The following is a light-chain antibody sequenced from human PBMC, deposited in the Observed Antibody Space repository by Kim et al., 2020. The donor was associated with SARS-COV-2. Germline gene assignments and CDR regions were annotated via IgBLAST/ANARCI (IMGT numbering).Light chain of an antibody. V-gene: IGLV1-44*01. CDR2: GTN. CDR3: ASWDDSLSGYV. Sequence: GQTVTMYCSGGSSHLGSNDVAWFRQFPGTAPKVLVYGTNQRPAGVPGRFAASQSGTSASLAISGLQSEDEAEYYCASWDDSLSGYVFGTGTKVTVL. CDR1: SSHLGSND. J-gene: IGLJ1*01.